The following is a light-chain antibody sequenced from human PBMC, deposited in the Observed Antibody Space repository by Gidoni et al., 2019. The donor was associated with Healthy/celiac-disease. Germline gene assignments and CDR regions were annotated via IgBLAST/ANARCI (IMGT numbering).Light chain of an antibody. CDR3: QQYNSYPWT. J-gene: IGKJ1*01. CDR2: KAS. Sequence: DIQMTQSPSTLSASVGDRVPITCRASQSISSWLSWYQQKPGQAPKLLIDKASSLESGVPSRFSGSGSGTEVTLTISSLQPDDFATYYCQQYNSYPWTFGQGTKVEIK. V-gene: IGKV1-5*03. CDR1: QSISSW.